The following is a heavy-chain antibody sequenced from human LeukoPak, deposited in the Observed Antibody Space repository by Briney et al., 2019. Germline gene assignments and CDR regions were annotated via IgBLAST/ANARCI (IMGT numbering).Heavy chain of an antibody. V-gene: IGHV3-33*01. Sequence: GGSLRLYCAASGFTFSSYGMHWVRQAPGKGLEWVAVIWYDGSNKYYADSVKGRFTISRDNSKNTLYLQVNSLRAEDTAVYYCARGGAGYLNYFDYWGQGTLVTVSS. CDR1: GFTFSSYG. CDR3: ARGGAGYLNYFDY. D-gene: IGHD5-12*01. J-gene: IGHJ4*02. CDR2: IWYDGSNK.